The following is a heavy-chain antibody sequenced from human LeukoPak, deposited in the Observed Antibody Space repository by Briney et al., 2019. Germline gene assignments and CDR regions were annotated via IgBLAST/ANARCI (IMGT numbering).Heavy chain of an antibody. CDR1: GGSISSYY. V-gene: IGHV4-59*01. CDR2: IPYSGST. J-gene: IGHJ4*02. CDR3: ARDTGCGWYDGVFDY. D-gene: IGHD6-19*01. Sequence: SETLSLTCTVSGGSISSYYWSWIRQPPGKGLEWIGYIPYSGSTNYNPSLKSRVTISVDTSKNQFSLKLSSVTAADTAVYYCARDTGCGWYDGVFDYWGQGTLVTVSS.